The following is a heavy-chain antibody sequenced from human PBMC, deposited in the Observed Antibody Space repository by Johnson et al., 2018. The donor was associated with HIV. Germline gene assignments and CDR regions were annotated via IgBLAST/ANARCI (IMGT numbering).Heavy chain of an antibody. Sequence: QVQLVESGGGVVRPGRSLRLSCAASGFTFSSFTMHWVRQAPGKGLEWVAVISDDVSSTFYVDSVKGRFTISRDNSNNTLYLQMGGLSAEDTALYYCARGPLFYYSSGLWAFDIWGQGTMVTVSS. CDR3: ARGPLFYYSSGLWAFDI. D-gene: IGHD3-10*01. CDR2: ISDDVSST. J-gene: IGHJ3*02. CDR1: GFTFSSFT. V-gene: IGHV3-30*04.